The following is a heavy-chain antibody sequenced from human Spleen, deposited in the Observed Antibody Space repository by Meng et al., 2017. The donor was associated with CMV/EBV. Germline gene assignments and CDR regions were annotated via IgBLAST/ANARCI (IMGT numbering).Heavy chain of an antibody. D-gene: IGHD1-26*01. CDR2: ISSTSSTI. Sequence: GGSLRLSCAASGFTFSGYSMNWVRQAPGKGLEWVSYISSTSSTIYYADSVKGRFTISRDNAKKSLFLQMNSLRAEDTAVYYCARNIWSGRYGPGYYGMDVWGQGTTVTVSS. V-gene: IGHV3-48*04. CDR3: ARNIWSGRYGPGYYGMDV. J-gene: IGHJ6*02. CDR1: GFTFSGYS.